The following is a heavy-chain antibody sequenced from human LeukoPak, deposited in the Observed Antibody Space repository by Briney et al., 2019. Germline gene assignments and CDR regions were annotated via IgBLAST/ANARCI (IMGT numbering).Heavy chain of an antibody. V-gene: IGHV3-23*01. J-gene: IGHJ4*02. Sequence: GGSLRLSCAASGFTFTNYAMTWVRQAPGKGLEWVSVISGSGSNTDYADSVKGRFTISRDNSMNTLYLQMNSLRAEDTAVYFCARDLYCSGGSCLYFDYWGQGTLVTVSS. CDR3: ARDLYCSGGSCLYFDY. D-gene: IGHD2-15*01. CDR1: GFTFTNYA. CDR2: ISGSGSNT.